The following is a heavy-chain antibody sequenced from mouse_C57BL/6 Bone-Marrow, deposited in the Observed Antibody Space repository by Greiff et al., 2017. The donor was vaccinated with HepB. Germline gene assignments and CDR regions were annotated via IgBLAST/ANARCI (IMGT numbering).Heavy chain of an antibody. CDR2: ISNGGGST. V-gene: IGHV5-12*01. CDR3: ARGGLGLAMDY. J-gene: IGHJ4*01. CDR1: GFTFSDYY. D-gene: IGHD3-3*01. Sequence: DVKLVESGGGLVQPGGSLKLSCAASGFTFSDYYMYWVRQTPEKRLEWVAYISNGGGSTYYPDTVKGRFTISRDNAKNTLYLQMSRLKSEDTAMYYCARGGLGLAMDYWGQGTSVTVSS.